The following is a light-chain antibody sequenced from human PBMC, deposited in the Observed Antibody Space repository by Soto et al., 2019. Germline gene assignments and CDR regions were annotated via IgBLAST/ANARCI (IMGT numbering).Light chain of an antibody. CDR1: QSVGGN. Sequence: ETVMTQSPVTLSVSPGERATLSCRASQSVGGNDAWYHQKPRQPPTLLLYATSTRATAIPARFSGSGSRTEFTLTISSLQSEDSAGYFCQQYSDWPPYTFGQGTKLEIK. CDR2: ATS. CDR3: QQYSDWPPYT. J-gene: IGKJ2*01. V-gene: IGKV3-15*01.